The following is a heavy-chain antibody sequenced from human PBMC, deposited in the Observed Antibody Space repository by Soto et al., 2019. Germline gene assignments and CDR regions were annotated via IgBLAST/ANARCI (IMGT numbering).Heavy chain of an antibody. CDR2: ISAFNDYT. V-gene: IGHV1-18*01. D-gene: IGHD2-21*01. CDR1: GYTFNKYG. Sequence: QAQLVQSGGEVKRPGASVKVSCKASGYTFNKYGFNWVRQAPGQGLEWMGRISAFNDYTNLAQKFQGRITWTTDASKHTAYMELQILRSDDTAMYYCGRGRGVVIQARTLYAFVAWGQCTMVTLSS. CDR3: GRGRGVVIQARTLYAFVA. J-gene: IGHJ3*01.